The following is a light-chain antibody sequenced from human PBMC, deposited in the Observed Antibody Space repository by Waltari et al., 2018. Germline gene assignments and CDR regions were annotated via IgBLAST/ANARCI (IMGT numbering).Light chain of an antibody. CDR2: EVN. V-gene: IGLV2-23*02. Sequence: QSALTQTAPVSGSPGQSLTIPCPGTRRVVGTYDLVHWYQQYPGKAPKLIIYEVNKWPSGISHHFSGSKSGDTASLTISGLQADDEATYYCCSYAGGDAWVFGGGTQVTVL. J-gene: IGLJ3*02. CDR1: RRVVGTYDL. CDR3: CSYAGGDAWV.